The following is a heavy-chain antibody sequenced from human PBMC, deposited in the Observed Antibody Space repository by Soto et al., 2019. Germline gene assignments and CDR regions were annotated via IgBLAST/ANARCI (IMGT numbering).Heavy chain of an antibody. V-gene: IGHV5-51*01. D-gene: IGHD6-19*01. CDR3: ATSGIAVAGRPDAFDI. CDR1: GYSFTSYW. J-gene: IGHJ3*02. CDR2: IYPGDSDT. Sequence: EVQLVQSEAEVKKPGESLKISCKGSGYSFTSYWIGWVRQMPGKGLEWMGIIYPGDSDTRYSPSFQGQVTISADKSISTAYLQWSSLKASDTAMYYCATSGIAVAGRPDAFDIWGQGTMVTVSS.